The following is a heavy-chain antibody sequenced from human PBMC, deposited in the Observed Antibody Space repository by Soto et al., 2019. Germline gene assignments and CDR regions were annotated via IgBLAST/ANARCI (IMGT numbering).Heavy chain of an antibody. J-gene: IGHJ4*02. CDR2: ISSSGSTT. D-gene: IGHD3-10*01. CDR1: GFTFSDYY. CDR3: AWRDWELLQRGIDY. V-gene: IGHV3-11*01. Sequence: GGSLRLSCAASGFTFSDYYMSWIRQAPGKGLEWVSYISSSGSTTYYADSVKGRFTISRDNAKNSLYLQMNSLRAEDTAVYYCAWRDWELLQRGIDYWGQGTLVTVSS.